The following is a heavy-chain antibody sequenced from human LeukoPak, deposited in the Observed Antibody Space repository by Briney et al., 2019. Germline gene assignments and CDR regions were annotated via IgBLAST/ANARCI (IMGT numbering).Heavy chain of an antibody. V-gene: IGHV1-69*06. CDR1: GGTFSSYA. D-gene: IGHD2-21*02. CDR3: AREGTIGSRGGDYYFDY. CDR2: IIPIFGTA. J-gene: IGHJ4*02. Sequence: GASVKVSCTASGGTFSSYAISWVRQAPGQGLEWMGGIIPIFGTANYAQKFQGRVTITADKSTSTAYMELSSLRSEDTAVYYCAREGTIGSRGGDYYFDYWGQGTLVAVSS.